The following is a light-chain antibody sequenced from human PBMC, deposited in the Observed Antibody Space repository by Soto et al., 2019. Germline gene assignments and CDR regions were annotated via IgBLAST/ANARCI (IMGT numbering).Light chain of an antibody. CDR1: QRVDNW. V-gene: IGKV1-5*01. CDR2: DAF. J-gene: IGKJ1*01. CDR3: QRYDSPPPT. Sequence: DIQMTQSPPTLSASVGDRVTITCRASQRVDNWLAWYQQKPGKAPELLIYDAFSLKSGVSSRFSGSRSGTEFALTISSLQPDDSATYYCQRYDSPPPTFGQGTKVEVK.